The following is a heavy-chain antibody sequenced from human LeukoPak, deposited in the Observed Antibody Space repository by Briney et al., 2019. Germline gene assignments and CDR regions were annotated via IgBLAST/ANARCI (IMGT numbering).Heavy chain of an antibody. CDR1: GFTFSNYA. D-gene: IGHD5-18*01. CDR2: ISSNGGTT. CDR3: AKLGEGGYSYDYLPYYFDY. Sequence: GGSLRLSCAAFGFTFSNYAMHWVRQAPGKGLEYVSAISSNGGTTYYANSVRGRFTISRDNSKNTLYLQMGSLRAEDMAVYYCAKLGEGGYSYDYLPYYFDYWGQGTLVTVSS. V-gene: IGHV3-64*01. J-gene: IGHJ4*02.